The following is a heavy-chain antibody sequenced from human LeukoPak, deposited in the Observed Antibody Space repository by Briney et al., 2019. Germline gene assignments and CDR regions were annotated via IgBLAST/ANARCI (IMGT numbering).Heavy chain of an antibody. D-gene: IGHD5-18*01. Sequence: GGSLRLSCAASGFTFSSYWMSWVRQAPGKGLEWVANIKQDGSEKYYVDSVKGRFTISRDNAKNSLYLQMNSLRAEDTAVYYCARDHLKYSGIQLWGPYNWFDPWGQGTPVTVSS. CDR1: GFTFSSYW. CDR3: ARDHLKYSGIQLWGPYNWFDP. J-gene: IGHJ5*02. V-gene: IGHV3-7*01. CDR2: IKQDGSEK.